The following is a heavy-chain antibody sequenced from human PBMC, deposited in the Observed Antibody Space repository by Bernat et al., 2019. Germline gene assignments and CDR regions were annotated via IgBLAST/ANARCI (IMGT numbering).Heavy chain of an antibody. D-gene: IGHD1-26*01. CDR1: GSGFTFSSYG. Sequence: VQVVESGGGVVQPGRSLRLSCVVSGSGFTFSSYGIHWVRQAPGKGLEWVSVISGTGGSTYYADSVKGRFTISRDNSKNTLYLQMNSLRAEDTAVYYCAKDWYSGYSDYWGQGTLVTVSS. CDR2: ISGTGGST. J-gene: IGHJ4*02. V-gene: IGHV3-23*04. CDR3: AKDWYSGYSDY.